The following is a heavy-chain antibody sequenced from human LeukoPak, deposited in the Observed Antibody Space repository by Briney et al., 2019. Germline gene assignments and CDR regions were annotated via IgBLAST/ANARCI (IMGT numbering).Heavy chain of an antibody. CDR3: VRDVDCSGDTCYSWETGY. CDR1: GFTLSTYG. V-gene: IGHV3-23*01. J-gene: IGHJ4*02. Sequence: GGSLRLSCAASGFTLSTYGMSWVRQAPGKGLEWVSAISSSGRYTYYADSVEGRFTVTKDISKNTLYLEMNNLRAEDTAVYYCVRDVDCSGDTCYSWETGYWGQGTLVTVSS. CDR2: ISSSGRYT. D-gene: IGHD2-15*01.